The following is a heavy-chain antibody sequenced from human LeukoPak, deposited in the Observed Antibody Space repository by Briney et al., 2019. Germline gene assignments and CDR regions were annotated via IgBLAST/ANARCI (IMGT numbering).Heavy chain of an antibody. CDR1: GDSIINSDYY. J-gene: IGHJ4*02. Sequence: PSETLSLTCTVSGDSIINSDYYWGWIRQPPGKGLQWIGSIYYSGSTYYNPSLKSRVTISVDTSKNQFSLKLSSVTAADTAVYYCARGPYSNYFDYWGQGTLVTVSS. CDR3: ARGPYSNYFDY. CDR2: IYYSGST. D-gene: IGHD4-11*01. V-gene: IGHV4-39*07.